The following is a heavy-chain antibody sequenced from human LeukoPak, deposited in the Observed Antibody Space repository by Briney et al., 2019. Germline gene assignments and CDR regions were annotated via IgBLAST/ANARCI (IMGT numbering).Heavy chain of an antibody. CDR1: GGSISGSSYY. J-gene: IGHJ4*02. CDR2: IYYSGST. Sequence: TSETLSLTCTVSGGSISGSSYYWGWVRQPPGKGLEWIASIYYSGSTYYSPSLKSRVTISVDTSKNHFSLRLSSVTAADTAVYYCARHSRNTFGVVVVPYYFDYWGQGTLVTVSS. V-gene: IGHV4-39*01. CDR3: ARHSRNTFGVVVVPYYFDY. D-gene: IGHD3-16*02.